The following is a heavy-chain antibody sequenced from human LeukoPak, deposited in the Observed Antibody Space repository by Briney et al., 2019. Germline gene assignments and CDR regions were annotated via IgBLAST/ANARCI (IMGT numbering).Heavy chain of an antibody. CDR1: GYTLTGYY. D-gene: IGHD3-22*01. V-gene: IGHV1-2*02. Sequence: ASVKVSCKASGYTLTGYYMHWVRQAPGQGLKWMGWINPNSGGTNYAQKFQGRVTMTRDTSISTAYMELSRLRSDDTAVYYCARAPITMIVVGTPLFDPWGQGTLVTVSS. J-gene: IGHJ5*02. CDR2: INPNSGGT. CDR3: ARAPITMIVVGTPLFDP.